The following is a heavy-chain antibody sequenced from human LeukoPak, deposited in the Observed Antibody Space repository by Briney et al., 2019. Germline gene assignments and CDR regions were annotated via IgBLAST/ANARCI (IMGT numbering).Heavy chain of an antibody. CDR1: GYTFTVYF. V-gene: IGHV1-2*02. Sequence: GASVKVSCKASGYTFTVYFMHWVRQAPGQGPEWMGWINPNSGGTNYAQKFQGRVTMTRDTSINTTYMELSRLKSDDTAVYYCARDVRRNNSSHIDCWGQGALVTVSS. D-gene: IGHD6-13*01. CDR2: INPNSGGT. CDR3: ARDVRRNNSSHIDC. J-gene: IGHJ4*02.